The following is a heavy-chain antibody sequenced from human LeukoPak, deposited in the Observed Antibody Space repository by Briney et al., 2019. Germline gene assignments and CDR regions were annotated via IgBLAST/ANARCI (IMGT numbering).Heavy chain of an antibody. V-gene: IGHV3-23*01. Sequence: GGSLRLSCAASGFAFSSYAMSWVRQAPGKGLEWVSAISGSGGSTYYADSVKGRFTISRDNSKNTLYLQMNSLRAEDTAVYYCAKFFYGDYQTFDYWGQGTLVTVSS. CDR2: ISGSGGST. J-gene: IGHJ4*02. CDR1: GFAFSSYA. D-gene: IGHD4-17*01. CDR3: AKFFYGDYQTFDY.